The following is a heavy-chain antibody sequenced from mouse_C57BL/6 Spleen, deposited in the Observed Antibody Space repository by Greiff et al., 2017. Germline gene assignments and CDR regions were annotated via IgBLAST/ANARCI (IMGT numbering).Heavy chain of an antibody. CDR1: GYTFTDYN. CDR2: INPNNGGT. CDR3: ARDYDYDGYPYWYFDV. Sequence: VQLKESGPELVKPGASVTMSCKASGYTFTDYNMHWVRQSHGTSLEWLGYINPNNGGTSYNQKFKGKATLTVNKSSSTAYMEIRSLTSEDSAVYYCARDYDYDGYPYWYFDVWGTGTTVTVSS. D-gene: IGHD2-3*01. J-gene: IGHJ1*03. V-gene: IGHV1-22*01.